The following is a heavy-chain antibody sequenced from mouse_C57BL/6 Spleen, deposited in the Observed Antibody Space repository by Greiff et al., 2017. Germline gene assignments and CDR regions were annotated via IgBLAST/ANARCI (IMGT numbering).Heavy chain of an antibody. CDR3: AKYYDYDLAWFAY. V-gene: IGHV1-64*01. D-gene: IGHD2-4*01. Sequence: QVQLQQPGAELVKPGASVKLSCKASGYTFTSYWMHWVKQRPGQGLEWIGMIHPNSGSTNYNEKFKSKATLTVDKSSSTAYMQLSSLTSEDSAVYYCAKYYDYDLAWFAYWGQGTLVTVSA. CDR1: GYTFTSYW. CDR2: IHPNSGST. J-gene: IGHJ3*01.